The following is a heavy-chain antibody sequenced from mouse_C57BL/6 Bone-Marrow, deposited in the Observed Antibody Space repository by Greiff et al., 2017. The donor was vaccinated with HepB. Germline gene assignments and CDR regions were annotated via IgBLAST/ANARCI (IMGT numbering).Heavy chain of an antibody. Sequence: QVQLQQSGPGLVAPSQSLSITCTVSGFSLTSYAISWVRQPPGKGLEWLGVIWTGGGTNYNSALKSRLSISKDNSKSQVFLKMNSLQTDDTARYYCARFYGSSPYYFDYWGQGTTLTVSS. D-gene: IGHD1-1*01. J-gene: IGHJ2*01. CDR3: ARFYGSSPYYFDY. CDR2: IWTGGGT. CDR1: GFSLTSYA. V-gene: IGHV2-9-1*01.